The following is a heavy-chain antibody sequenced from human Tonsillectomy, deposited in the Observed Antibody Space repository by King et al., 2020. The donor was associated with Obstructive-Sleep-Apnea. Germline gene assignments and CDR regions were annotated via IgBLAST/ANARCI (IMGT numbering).Heavy chain of an antibody. CDR1: GFTFSSYA. CDR3: AKDSEGLLWFGELKSYYFDY. CDR2: ISGSGGSA. D-gene: IGHD3-10*01. V-gene: IGHV3-23*04. J-gene: IGHJ4*02. Sequence: VQLVESGGGLVQPGGSLRLSFAASGFTFSSYAMSCVRQAPGRGREWVSPISGSGGSAYYADSVKGRFTISRDNSKKTLYLQMNSLRAEDTAVYYCAKDSEGLLWFGELKSYYFDYWGQGTLVTVSS.